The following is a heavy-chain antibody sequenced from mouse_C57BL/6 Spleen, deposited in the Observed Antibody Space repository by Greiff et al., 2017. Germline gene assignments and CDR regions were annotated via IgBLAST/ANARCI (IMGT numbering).Heavy chain of an antibody. V-gene: IGHV1-18*01. CDR3: AMGYYGNDDAMDY. Sequence: VQLQQSGPELVKPGASVKIPCKASGYTFTDYYMDWVKQSPGKSLEWIGDINPNNGGTIYNQKFKGKATLTVDKSSSTAYMELRSLTSEDTAVYDCAMGYYGNDDAMDYWGQGTSVTVSS. J-gene: IGHJ4*01. CDR2: INPNNGGT. D-gene: IGHD2-2*01. CDR1: GYTFTDYY.